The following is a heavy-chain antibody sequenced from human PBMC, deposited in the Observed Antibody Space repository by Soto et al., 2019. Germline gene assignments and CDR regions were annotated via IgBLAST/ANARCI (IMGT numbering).Heavy chain of an antibody. J-gene: IGHJ6*02. CDR1: GGSISSGDYY. CDR3: ARVDNWSDLPYYYGMDV. CDR2: IYYSGST. Sequence: QVQLQESGPGLVKPSQTLSLTCTVSGGSISSGDYYWSWIRQPPGKGLEWIGYIYYSGSTYYNPSLKSRVTISVDTSKNQFSLKLNSVTAADTAVYYCARVDNWSDLPYYYGMDVWGQGTTVTVSS. V-gene: IGHV4-30-4*01. D-gene: IGHD1-1*01.